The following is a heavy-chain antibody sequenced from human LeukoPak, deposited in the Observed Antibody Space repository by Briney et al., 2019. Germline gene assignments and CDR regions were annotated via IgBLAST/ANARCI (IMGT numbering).Heavy chain of an antibody. V-gene: IGHV1-8*01. CDR2: MNPNSGNT. D-gene: IGHD6-19*01. CDR1: GYTFTSYD. Sequence: ASVKVSCKASGYTFTSYDINWVRQATGQGLEWMGWMNPNSGNTGYAQKFQGRVTMTRNTSISTAYMELSSLRSEDTAVYYCASSSGFYNWFDPWGQGTLVTVSS. CDR3: ASSSGFYNWFDP. J-gene: IGHJ5*02.